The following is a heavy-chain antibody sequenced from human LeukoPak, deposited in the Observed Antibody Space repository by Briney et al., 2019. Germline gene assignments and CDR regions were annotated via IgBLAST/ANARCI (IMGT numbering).Heavy chain of an antibody. J-gene: IGHJ4*02. Sequence: PSETLSLTCSVSGGSISSSTYYWGWIRQPPGKGLEWIATINYSGTTHYNPSLKSRVTISVDTSKNQFSLKLSSVTAADTAVYYCARALVAGITMIWAEFDYWGQGTLVTVSS. CDR1: GGSISSSTYY. V-gene: IGHV4-39*07. D-gene: IGHD3-22*01. CDR2: INYSGTT. CDR3: ARALVAGITMIWAEFDY.